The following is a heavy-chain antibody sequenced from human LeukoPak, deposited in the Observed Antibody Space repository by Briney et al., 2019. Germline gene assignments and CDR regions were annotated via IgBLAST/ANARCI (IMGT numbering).Heavy chain of an antibody. CDR3: ARVLPITPYFDY. J-gene: IGHJ4*02. D-gene: IGHD1-20*01. V-gene: IGHV4-38-2*02. CDR2: IYHSERT. Sequence: PSETLSLTCTVSGYSINNGFYWGWIRQPPGKGLEWIGSIYHSERTHYNPSLKSRVTISVDTSKNQFSLKLSSVTAADTAVYYCARVLPITPYFDYWGQGTLVTVSS. CDR1: GYSINNGFY.